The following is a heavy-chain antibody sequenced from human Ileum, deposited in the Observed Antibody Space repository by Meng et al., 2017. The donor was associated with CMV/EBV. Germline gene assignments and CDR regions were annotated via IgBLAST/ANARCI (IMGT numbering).Heavy chain of an antibody. D-gene: IGHD2-2*01. CDR1: FTFRNYA. CDR2: ISGFGDST. J-gene: IGHJ4*02. V-gene: IGHV3-23*01. CDR3: AKDPDSYISTLGTTVDS. Sequence: FTFRNYAMSWVRQAPGRGLEWVATISGFGDSTYYTDSVRGRFTISRDNSKNALYLQMNSLSAGDTALYYCAKDPDSYISTLGTTVDSWGQGTLVTVSS.